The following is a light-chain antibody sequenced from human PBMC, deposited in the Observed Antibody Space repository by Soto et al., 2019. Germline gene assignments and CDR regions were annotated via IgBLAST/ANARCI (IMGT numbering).Light chain of an antibody. CDR2: ELS. V-gene: IGLV2-14*01. J-gene: IGLJ1*01. Sequence: QSALTQPASVSGSPGQSITISCTGTSSDVGGYNHVSWYQQYPGKAPKVIIYELSNRPSGISNRFSGSKSGNTASLTISGLQAEDEAEYYCSPYTSNSPPPYVFGTGTKLTVL. CDR1: SSDVGGYNH. CDR3: SPYTSNSPPPYV.